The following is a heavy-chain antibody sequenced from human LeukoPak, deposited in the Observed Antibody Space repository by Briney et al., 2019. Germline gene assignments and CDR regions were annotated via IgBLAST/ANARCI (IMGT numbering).Heavy chain of an antibody. CDR3: ARDEGLITFGAQAPRRGGSMDV. D-gene: IGHD3-16*01. CDR2: FNPTYDIP. Sequence: GASVKVSCKASGYTFSNYCMHWVRQAPGQGLEWMGIFNPTYDIPIYAQTFEGRVTMTRDLSTSTVYMELSTLRSEDMAVYYCARDEGLITFGAQAPRRGGSMDVWGKGTTVTVSS. V-gene: IGHV1-46*01. CDR1: GYTFSNYC. J-gene: IGHJ6*03.